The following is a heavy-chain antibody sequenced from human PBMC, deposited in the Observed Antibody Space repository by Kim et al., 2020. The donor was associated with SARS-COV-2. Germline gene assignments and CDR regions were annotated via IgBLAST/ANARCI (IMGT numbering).Heavy chain of an antibody. CDR3: AREEGPRDSSGYYNTYHFVY. CDR2: INPSGGST. CDR1: GYTFTSYY. V-gene: IGHV1-46*01. Sequence: ASVKVSCKASGYTFTSYYMHWVRQAPGQGLEWMGIINPSGGSTSYAQKFQGRVTMTRDTSTSTVYMELSSLRSEDTAVYYCAREEGPRDSSGYYNTYHFVYWGQGTLVTVSS. D-gene: IGHD3-22*01. J-gene: IGHJ4*02.